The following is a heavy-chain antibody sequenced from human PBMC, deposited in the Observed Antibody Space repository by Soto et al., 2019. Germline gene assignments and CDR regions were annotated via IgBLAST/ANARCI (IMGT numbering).Heavy chain of an antibody. V-gene: IGHV3-30*18. CDR1: GFTFSSYG. CDR3: AKAHYSTGLYYALDV. D-gene: IGHD2-8*02. CDR2: ILFDGSKT. J-gene: IGHJ6*02. Sequence: GGSLRLSCAASGFTFSSYGINWVRQVPGKGLEWVAIILFDGSKTYYADSVEGRFTISRDNSKNTVYLQMNSLRTEDTAVYYCAKAHYSTGLYYALDVWGQGTTVTVSS.